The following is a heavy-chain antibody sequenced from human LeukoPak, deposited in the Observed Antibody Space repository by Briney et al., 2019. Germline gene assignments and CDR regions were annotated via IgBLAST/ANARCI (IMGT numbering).Heavy chain of an antibody. Sequence: GASVKVSCKASGYTFTGYYMHWVRQAPGQGLEWMGWINPNSGGTNYAQKFQGRVTMTRDTFISTAYMELSRLRSDDTAVYYCARDRPHNAGADYWGQGTLVTVSS. CDR2: INPNSGGT. D-gene: IGHD2-8*01. J-gene: IGHJ4*02. V-gene: IGHV1-2*02. CDR3: ARDRPHNAGADY. CDR1: GYTFTGYY.